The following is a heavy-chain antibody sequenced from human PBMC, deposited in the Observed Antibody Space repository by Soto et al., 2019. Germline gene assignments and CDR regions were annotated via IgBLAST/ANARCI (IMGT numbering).Heavy chain of an antibody. Sequence: QVQLVQSGAEAKKPGASVKVSCKASGYTFTSYAMHWVRQAPGQRLEWMGWINAGNGNTKYSQKFQGRVTITRDTSASTAYMELSSLRSEDTAVYYCARDAYGDYYYYGMDVWGQGTTVTVSS. V-gene: IGHV1-3*01. D-gene: IGHD4-17*01. J-gene: IGHJ6*02. CDR1: GYTFTSYA. CDR3: ARDAYGDYYYYGMDV. CDR2: INAGNGNT.